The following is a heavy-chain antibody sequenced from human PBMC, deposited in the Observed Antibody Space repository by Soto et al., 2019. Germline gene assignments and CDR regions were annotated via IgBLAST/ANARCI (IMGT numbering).Heavy chain of an antibody. J-gene: IGHJ4*02. CDR2: ISSTTNYI. CDR3: ARESEDLTSNFDY. V-gene: IGHV3-21*06. CDR1: GFTFTRYS. Sequence: LRLSCAASGFTFTRYSMNWVRQSPGKWLECVSSISSTTNYIYYGDSMKGRFTISRDNAKNSLYLEMNSLRAEDTAVYYCARESEDLTSNFDYWGQGTLVTVSS.